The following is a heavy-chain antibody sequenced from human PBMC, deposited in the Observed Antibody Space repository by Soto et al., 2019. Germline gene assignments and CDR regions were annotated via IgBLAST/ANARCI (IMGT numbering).Heavy chain of an antibody. CDR3: ARAWYSGGSCYRVYFQH. J-gene: IGHJ1*01. CDR2: INHSGST. CDR1: GGSFSGYY. Sequence: QVQLQQWGAGLLKPSETLSLTCAVYGGSFSGYYWSWIRQPPGKGLEWIGEINHSGSTNYNPSLKSRVTISVDTSKNQFSLKLSSVTAADTAVYYCARAWYSGGSCYRVYFQHWGQGTLVTVSS. V-gene: IGHV4-34*01. D-gene: IGHD2-15*01.